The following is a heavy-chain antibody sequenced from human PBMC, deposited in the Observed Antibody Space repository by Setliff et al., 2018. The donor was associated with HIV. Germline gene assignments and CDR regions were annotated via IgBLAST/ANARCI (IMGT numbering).Heavy chain of an antibody. D-gene: IGHD3-10*01. CDR1: GGSISRYH. CDR2: IYSNGRT. Sequence: SETLSLTCTVSGGSISRYHWSWIRQPAGQGLEWIGRIYSNGRTTHNPSLKSRVTISRDTSENQFSLRLSSVTAADTAVYYCARGSYTVRIDYWGQGTRVTVSS. CDR3: ARGSYTVRIDY. V-gene: IGHV4-4*07. J-gene: IGHJ4*02.